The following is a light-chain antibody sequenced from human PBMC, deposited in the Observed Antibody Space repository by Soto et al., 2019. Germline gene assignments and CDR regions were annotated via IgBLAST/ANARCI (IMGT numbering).Light chain of an antibody. CDR3: QQYNSYSPWT. J-gene: IGKJ1*01. V-gene: IGKV1-5*01. CDR2: DAS. Sequence: DLEMTHSPSTLSASVGDRVTITCRASQSISSWLAWYQQKPGKAPKLLIYDASSLESGVPSRFSGSGSGTEFTLTISSLQPDDFATYYCQQYNSYSPWTFGQGTKVDIK. CDR1: QSISSW.